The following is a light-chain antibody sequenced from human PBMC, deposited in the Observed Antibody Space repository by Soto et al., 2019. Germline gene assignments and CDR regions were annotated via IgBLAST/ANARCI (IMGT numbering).Light chain of an antibody. V-gene: IGKV3-15*01. J-gene: IGKJ5*01. CDR3: QQLDSFPLT. CDR1: QSVNGF. Sequence: EIVMTQSPGTLSVFPGESVTLSCMASQSVNGFLDWFQHKPGQAPRLVLKRIFIRAIGVPARFSGSGSETGFTLTISRLEPEDVATYYCQQLDSFPLTFGQGTRLEIK. CDR2: RIF.